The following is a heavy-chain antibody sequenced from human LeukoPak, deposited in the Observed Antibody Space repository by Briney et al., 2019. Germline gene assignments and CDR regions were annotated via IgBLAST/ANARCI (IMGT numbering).Heavy chain of an antibody. CDR3: ARDGRPIDY. CDR1: GFTFSSYS. Sequence: PGGSLRLSCAASGFTFSSYSMNWVRQAPGKGLEWVANIKQDGSERYYVDSVKGRFTISRDNAKNSLYLQLNSPRAEDTAVYYCARDGRPIDYWGQGTLVIVSS. CDR2: IKQDGSER. J-gene: IGHJ4*02. V-gene: IGHV3-7*03.